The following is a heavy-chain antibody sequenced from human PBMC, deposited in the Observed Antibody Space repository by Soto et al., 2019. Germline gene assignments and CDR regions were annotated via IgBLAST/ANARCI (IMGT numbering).Heavy chain of an antibody. D-gene: IGHD4-17*01. V-gene: IGHV3-9*01. J-gene: IGHJ4*02. CDR3: AKDYGDSPPRGDYVDY. CDR2: ISWNSGTI. Sequence: EVQLVESGGGLVQPGRSLRLSCAASGFTFDDYAMHWVRQAPGKGLEWVSGISWNSGTIVYADSVKGRFTISRDNAKKSLYLQMNSLRAEDTDLYYCAKDYGDSPPRGDYVDYWGQGTLVTVSS. CDR1: GFTFDDYA.